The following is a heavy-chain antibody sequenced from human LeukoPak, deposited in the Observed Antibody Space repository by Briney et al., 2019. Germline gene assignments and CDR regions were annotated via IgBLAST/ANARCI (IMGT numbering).Heavy chain of an antibody. D-gene: IGHD2/OR15-2a*01. Sequence: GGPLRLSCVASRHTFTSYAMHRVRQAPGKGPEWVTLISYHESDKYYADSVKRRFTISRDNSKHTLSLQMDSLRPEDTALYFCARDNRGVISLAVPVAALDCWGQG. CDR2: ISYHESDK. J-gene: IGHJ4*02. CDR3: ARDNRGVISLAVPVAALDC. V-gene: IGHV3-30*04. CDR1: RHTFTSYA.